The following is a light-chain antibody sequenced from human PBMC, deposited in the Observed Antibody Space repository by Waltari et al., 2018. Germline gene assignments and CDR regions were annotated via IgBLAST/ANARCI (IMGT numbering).Light chain of an antibody. Sequence: SALTQPASVSGSPGQSITIPCSGSRRDVGAYNYVSWYQQHPGKAPKLLIYDVSKRHSGASNRFSGSKSGNTASLTLSGLQAEDEADYYCSSFTSKRTVVFGGGTKVTVL. CDR3: SSFTSKRTVV. V-gene: IGLV2-14*03. J-gene: IGLJ3*02. CDR2: DVS. CDR1: RRDVGAYNY.